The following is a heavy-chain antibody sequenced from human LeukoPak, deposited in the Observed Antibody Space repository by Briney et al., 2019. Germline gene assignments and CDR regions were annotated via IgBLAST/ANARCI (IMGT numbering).Heavy chain of an antibody. CDR1: GFTFSSYW. CDR2: INSDETIS. D-gene: IGHD2-15*01. CDR3: ARDQLYCSGGYCYKDY. V-gene: IGHV3-74*01. Sequence: GGSLRLSCAASGFTFSSYWMHWVRQVPNQGLMWVSRINSDETISEYVDSVNGRFTISRDNAKNMLYLQLNSLRVEDTAVYYCARDQLYCSGGYCYKDYWGQGTLVTVSS. J-gene: IGHJ4*02.